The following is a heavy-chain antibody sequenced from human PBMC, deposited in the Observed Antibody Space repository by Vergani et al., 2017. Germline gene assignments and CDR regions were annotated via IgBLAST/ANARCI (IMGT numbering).Heavy chain of an antibody. CDR1: GFTFTRVG. CDR3: SKENDALTGYGEVFDS. D-gene: IGHD3-9*01. J-gene: IGHJ4*02. CDR2: IRNDGSNK. Sequence: QVQLVESGGGVVQPGGSLRLSCAASGFTFTRVGMHWVRQAPGKGLEGVSFIRNDGSNKYYGDSVKGRFTISRDISKNTLYLQINQVRPEDTAIYYCSKENDALTGYGEVFDSWGQGTLVTVSS. V-gene: IGHV3-30*02.